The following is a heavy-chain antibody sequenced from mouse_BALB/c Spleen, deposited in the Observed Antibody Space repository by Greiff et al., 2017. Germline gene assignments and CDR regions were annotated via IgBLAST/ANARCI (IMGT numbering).Heavy chain of an antibody. J-gene: IGHJ1*01. CDR2: ISTYYGDA. CDR3: ARSTMITTGYFDV. D-gene: IGHD2-4*01. V-gene: IGHV1S137*01. Sequence: VQLQESGAELVRPGVSVKISCKGSGYTFTDYAMHWVKQSHAKSLEWIGVISTYYGDASYNQKFKGKATMTVDKSSSTAYMELARLTSEDSAIYYCARSTMITTGYFDVWGAGTTVTGSS. CDR1: GYTFTDYA.